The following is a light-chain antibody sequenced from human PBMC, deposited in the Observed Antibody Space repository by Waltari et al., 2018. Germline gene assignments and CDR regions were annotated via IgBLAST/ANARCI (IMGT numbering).Light chain of an antibody. CDR2: DVS. Sequence: SALTQPASVSGSPGQSLTVSCTATSSDIGGYSSVSWYQPYQGKAPKLIITDVSKRPARVSHRFSGSKSGNTASLTISGRQAEDEADYYYCSYADEGSRRSFGGGTKLTV. J-gene: IGLJ2*01. CDR1: SSDIGGYSS. CDR3: CSYADEGSRRS. V-gene: IGLV2-23*02.